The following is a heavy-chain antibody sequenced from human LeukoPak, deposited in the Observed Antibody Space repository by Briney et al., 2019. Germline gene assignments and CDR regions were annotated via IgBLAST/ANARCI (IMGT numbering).Heavy chain of an antibody. V-gene: IGHV3-30*02. J-gene: IGHJ6*03. CDR1: GFTLSHYG. CDR2: IRFNGSKK. CDR3: AKDLLLFGVVFYYMDV. Sequence: GGSLRLSCAAPGFTLSHYGMHWVRQAPGKGLEWVAFIRFNGSKKYYADSVKGRFTISRDNSKDTLSLQMNSLRAEDTAVYYCAKDLLLFGVVFYYMDVWGTGTRVTVSS. D-gene: IGHD3-3*01.